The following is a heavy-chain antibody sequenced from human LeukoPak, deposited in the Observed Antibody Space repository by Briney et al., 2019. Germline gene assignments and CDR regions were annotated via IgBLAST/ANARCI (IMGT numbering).Heavy chain of an antibody. J-gene: IGHJ3*02. CDR3: ARDLGDYVGYDAFDI. D-gene: IGHD4-17*01. CDR1: GFTFSRYW. Sequence: GGSLRLSCAASGFTFSRYWMTWVRQAPGKGLEWVANTKQDGSEKYFVDSVKGRFTISRDNAKNSLYLQMNSLRAEDTAVYYCARDLGDYVGYDAFDIWGQGTMVTVSS. V-gene: IGHV3-7*01. CDR2: TKQDGSEK.